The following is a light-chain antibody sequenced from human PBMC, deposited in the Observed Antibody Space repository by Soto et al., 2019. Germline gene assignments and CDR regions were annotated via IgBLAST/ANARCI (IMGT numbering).Light chain of an antibody. Sequence: DNHMTQSPSTLSASVGDRVTITCRASQSISIWLAWYQQKPGKAPHLLIYKTTSLESGVPSRFSGSGSVTEFTLTISSLQPDDCATDYCQHYYYYYWTFGQGTKVEIK. CDR3: QHYYYYYWT. CDR2: KTT. CDR1: QSISIW. J-gene: IGKJ1*01. V-gene: IGKV1-5*03.